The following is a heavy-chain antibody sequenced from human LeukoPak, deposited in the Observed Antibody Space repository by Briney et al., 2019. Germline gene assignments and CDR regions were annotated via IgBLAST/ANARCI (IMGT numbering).Heavy chain of an antibody. CDR2: ISYDGSNK. CDR3: ATSVVVVAAIDY. Sequence: GALRLPFAASGFPFSSYAMHWVRPAPGKGLGGVAVISYDGSNKYYADSVKGRFTISRDNSKNTLYLQMNSLRAEDTAVYYCATSVVVVAAIDYWGQGTLVTVSS. D-gene: IGHD2-15*01. V-gene: IGHV3-30-3*01. CDR1: GFPFSSYA. J-gene: IGHJ4*02.